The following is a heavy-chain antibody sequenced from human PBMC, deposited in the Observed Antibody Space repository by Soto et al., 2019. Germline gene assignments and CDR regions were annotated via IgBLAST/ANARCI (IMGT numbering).Heavy chain of an antibody. CDR3: ARDGTLYDSSAYYYVY. V-gene: IGHV1-69*13. J-gene: IGHJ4*02. CDR2: IIPVFGKA. Sequence: SVKVSCKASGGTFSRYAINWLRQAPGQGLEWMGGIIPVFGKANYAQKFQGRVTITADESTTAGYMELRSLTSEDTAVYYCARDGTLYDSSAYYYVYWGQGTLVTVSS. D-gene: IGHD3-22*01. CDR1: GGTFSRYA.